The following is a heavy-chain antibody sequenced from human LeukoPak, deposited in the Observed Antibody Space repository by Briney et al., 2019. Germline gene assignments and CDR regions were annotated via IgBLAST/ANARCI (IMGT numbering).Heavy chain of an antibody. D-gene: IGHD2-15*01. CDR2: ISSSSSYI. V-gene: IGHV3-21*01. Sequence: GRSLRLSCAASVFTFSIYSMNWVRQAPGKGLEWVSSISSSSSYIYYADSVKGRFTISRDKAKNSMYLQMNSLRAGDTAVYYCARDTVGGSGPFGYYYMDVWGKGTTVTVSS. J-gene: IGHJ6*03. CDR3: ARDTVGGSGPFGYYYMDV. CDR1: VFTFSIYS.